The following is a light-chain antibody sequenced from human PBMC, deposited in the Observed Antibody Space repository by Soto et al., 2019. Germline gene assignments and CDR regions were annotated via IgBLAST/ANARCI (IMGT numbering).Light chain of an antibody. CDR3: QQRSDWPLT. Sequence: VLTQSPATPSLSPGERATLSCRASQSIGTYLSWYQQKPGQAPSLLIYDVFNRGPCVPSRLSGSGSGTAFSLTIINLETEDFAVYCCQQRSDWPLTFGGGTMVHIK. CDR1: QSIGTY. CDR2: DVF. V-gene: IGKV3-11*01. J-gene: IGKJ4*02.